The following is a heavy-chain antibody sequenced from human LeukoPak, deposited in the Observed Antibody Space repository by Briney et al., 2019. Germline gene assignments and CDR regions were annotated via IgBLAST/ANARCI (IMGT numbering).Heavy chain of an antibody. CDR2: ISAYNGNT. CDR1: GYTFTSYG. D-gene: IGHD2-8*01. J-gene: IGHJ6*03. Sequence: ASVKVSCKASGYTFTSYGISWVRQAPGQGLEWMGWISAYNGNTNYAQKLQGRVTMTTDTSTSTAYMELRSLRSDDTAVYYCARKVLYCTNGVCYTRDYYYMDVWGKGTRSPSP. CDR3: ARKVLYCTNGVCYTRDYYYMDV. V-gene: IGHV1-18*01.